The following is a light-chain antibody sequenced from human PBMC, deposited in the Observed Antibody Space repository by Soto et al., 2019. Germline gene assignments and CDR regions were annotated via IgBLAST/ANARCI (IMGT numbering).Light chain of an antibody. V-gene: IGLV2-14*01. CDR2: EVS. J-gene: IGLJ1*01. Sequence: QSALTQPASVSGSPGQSITISCTGTSSDVGGYNYVSWYQQHPGKAPKLTIYEVSNRPSGVSNRFSGSKSGNTASLTISGLQAEDEADYYCSSYTSSSTLGVFGTGTKLTVL. CDR1: SSDVGGYNY. CDR3: SSYTSSSTLGV.